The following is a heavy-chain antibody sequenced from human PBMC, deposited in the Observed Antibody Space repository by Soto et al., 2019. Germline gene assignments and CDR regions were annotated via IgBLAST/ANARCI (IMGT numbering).Heavy chain of an antibody. D-gene: IGHD2-8*01. V-gene: IGHV4-30-4*01. CDR1: GGSISGGVHS. CDR3: AREIMPLTNDWYFDL. CDR2: IFDSGST. J-gene: IGHJ2*01. Sequence: QVQLQESGPGLVKPSETLSLTCTVSGGSISGGVHSWSWIRQPPGKGLEWIGHIFDSGSTYYNPSLKSRLTISVDTSKNQFSLRLSCVTAADTAVYYYAREIMPLTNDWYFDLWGPRTLVTVSS.